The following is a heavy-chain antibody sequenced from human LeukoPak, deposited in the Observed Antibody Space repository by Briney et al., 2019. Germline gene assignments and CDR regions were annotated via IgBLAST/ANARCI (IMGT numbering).Heavy chain of an antibody. J-gene: IGHJ6*03. Sequence: SETLSLTCTVSGGSISSSSYYWGWIRQPPGKGLEWIGSIYYSGSTYYNPSLKSRVTISVDTSKNQFSLKLSSVTAADTAVYYCARVAAAGSLAYYYYYMDVWGKGTTVTISS. CDR2: IYYSGST. CDR1: GGSISSSSYY. D-gene: IGHD6-13*01. V-gene: IGHV4-39*07. CDR3: ARVAAAGSLAYYYYYMDV.